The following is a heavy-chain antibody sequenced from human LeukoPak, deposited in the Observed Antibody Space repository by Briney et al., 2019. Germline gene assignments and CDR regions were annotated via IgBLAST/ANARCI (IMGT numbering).Heavy chain of an antibody. CDR1: GASVSSNSYY. CDR2: ISTSGNS. D-gene: IGHD4/OR15-4a*01. Sequence: SQTLSLTCTVSGASVSSNSYYWSWLRQPAGKGPEWIGHISTSGNSNSNPSLKSRVTISVDTSTNQFSLKLSSVTAADTAVYYCGGYGAKKIDYWGQGILVTVSS. CDR3: GGYGAKKIDY. V-gene: IGHV4-61*09. J-gene: IGHJ4*02.